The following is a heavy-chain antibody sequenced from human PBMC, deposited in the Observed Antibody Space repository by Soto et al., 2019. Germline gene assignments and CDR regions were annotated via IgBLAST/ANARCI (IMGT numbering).Heavy chain of an antibody. D-gene: IGHD5-18*01. CDR3: ARGGYSYGYYFDY. CDR1: GYTFTSYA. CDR2: INAGNGNT. V-gene: IGHV1-3*01. J-gene: IGHJ4*02. Sequence: ASVKVSCKASGYTFTSYAMHWVRQAPGQRLEWMGWINAGNGNTKYSQKFQGRFTISRDNSKNTLYLQMNSLRAEDTAVYYCARGGYSYGYYFDYWGQGTLVTVSS.